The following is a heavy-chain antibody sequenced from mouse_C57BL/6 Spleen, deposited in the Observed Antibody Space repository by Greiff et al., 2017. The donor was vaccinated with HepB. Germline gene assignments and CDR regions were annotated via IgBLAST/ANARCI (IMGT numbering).Heavy chain of an antibody. CDR3: ARGPEGFAY. V-gene: IGHV3-6*01. CDR1: GYSITSGYY. Sequence: EVKLEESGPGLVKPSQSLSLTCSVTGYSITSGYYWNWIRQFPGNNLEWMGYISYDGSNNYNPSLKNRISITRDTSKNQFFLKLNSVTTEDTATYYCARGPEGFAYWGQGTLVTVSA. J-gene: IGHJ3*01. CDR2: ISYDGSN.